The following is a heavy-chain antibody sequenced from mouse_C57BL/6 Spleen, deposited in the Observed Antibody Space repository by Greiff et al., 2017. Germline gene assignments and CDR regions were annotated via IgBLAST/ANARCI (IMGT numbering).Heavy chain of an antibody. CDR1: GYTFTSYW. Sequence: VQLQQSGAELVRPGSSVKLSCKASGYTFTSYWMHWVKQRPIQGLEWIGNIDPSDSETHYNQKFKDKATLTVDKSSSTAYMQLSSLTSEDSAVYYCARQGYYGYDGFAYWGQGTLVTVSA. CDR2: IDPSDSET. V-gene: IGHV1-52*01. J-gene: IGHJ3*01. CDR3: ARQGYYGYDGFAY. D-gene: IGHD2-2*01.